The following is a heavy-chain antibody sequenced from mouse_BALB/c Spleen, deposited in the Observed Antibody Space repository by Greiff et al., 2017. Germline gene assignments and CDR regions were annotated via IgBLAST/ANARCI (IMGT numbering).Heavy chain of an antibody. D-gene: IGHD2-4*01. CDR2: ISYSGST. Sequence: DVKLQESGPGLVKPSQSLSLTCTVTGYSITSDYAWTWIRQFPGNKLEWMGYISYSGSTSYNPSLKSRISITRDTSKNQFFLQLNSVTTEDTATYYCAAGEGLRQRTWFAYWGQGTLVTVSA. CDR1: GYSITSDYA. V-gene: IGHV3-2*02. J-gene: IGHJ3*01. CDR3: AAGEGLRQRTWFAY.